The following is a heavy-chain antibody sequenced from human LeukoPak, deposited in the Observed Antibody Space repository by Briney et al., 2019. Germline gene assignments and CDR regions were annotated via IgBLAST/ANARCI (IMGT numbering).Heavy chain of an antibody. V-gene: IGHV3-30-3*01. Sequence: GGSLRLSCAASGFTFSSYAMHWVRQAPGKGLEWVAVISYDGSNKYYADSVKGRFTISRGNSKNTLYLQMNSLRAEDTAVYYCARDSPSIVLMVYALDYWGQGSLVTVSS. CDR3: ARDSPSIVLMVYALDY. J-gene: IGHJ4*02. CDR1: GFTFSSYA. CDR2: ISYDGSNK. D-gene: IGHD2-8*01.